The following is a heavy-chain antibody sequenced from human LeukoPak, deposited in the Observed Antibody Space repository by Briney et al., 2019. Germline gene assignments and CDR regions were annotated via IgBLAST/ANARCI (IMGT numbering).Heavy chain of an antibody. V-gene: IGHV1-46*01. D-gene: IGHD3-16*02. CDR1: GYTFTNHY. Sequence: ASVKVSCKASGYTFTNHYMHWVRQAPGQGPEWMGIINPSGGSTNNPQKFQGRFTMTRDTSTSTVYMELSSLRFEDTAVYYCARALSFGEIIAPYYFDYWGQGTLVTVSS. CDR2: INPSGGST. J-gene: IGHJ4*02. CDR3: ARALSFGEIIAPYYFDY.